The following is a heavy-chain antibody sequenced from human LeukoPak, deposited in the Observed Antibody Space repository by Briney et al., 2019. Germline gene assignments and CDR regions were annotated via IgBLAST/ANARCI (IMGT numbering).Heavy chain of an antibody. V-gene: IGHV4-38-2*02. CDR3: ERASTPYYYMDV. CDR1: GYPINNAYY. CDR2: IYHSGST. Sequence: PSETLSLTCTVSGYPINNAYYWVWIRQPPGKGLEWIGSIYHSGSTYYNPSLKSRVTISVDTSKNQFSLKLSSVSAADTAVYYCERASTPYYYMDVWGKGTTVTVSS. J-gene: IGHJ6*03. D-gene: IGHD2-2*01.